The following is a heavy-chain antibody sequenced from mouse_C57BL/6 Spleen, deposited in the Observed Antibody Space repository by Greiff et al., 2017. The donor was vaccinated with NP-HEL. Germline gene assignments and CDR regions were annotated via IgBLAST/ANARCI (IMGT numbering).Heavy chain of an antibody. Sequence: QVQLQQPGAELVKPGASVKLSCKASGYTFTSYWMQWVKQRPGQGLEWIGEIDPSDSYTNYNQKFKGKATLTVDTSSSTAYMQLSSLTSEDSAVYYCARGGLRRANYFCDWGKGTTLTV. J-gene: IGHJ2*01. D-gene: IGHD2-4*01. CDR3: ARGGLRRANYFCD. CDR1: GYTFTSYW. CDR2: IDPSDSYT. V-gene: IGHV1-50*01.